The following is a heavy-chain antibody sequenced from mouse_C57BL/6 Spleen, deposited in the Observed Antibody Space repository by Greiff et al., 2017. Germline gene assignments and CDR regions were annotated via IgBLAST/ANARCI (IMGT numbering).Heavy chain of an antibody. V-gene: IGHV1-55*01. CDR3: ARPCYGYYWCCAVEY. Sequence: VQLQQPGAELVKPGASVKMSCKASGYTFTNYWITWVKQRPGQGLEWIGDINPGSGSTNYNEKFKGKATLTVDTSSSTAYMQLSSLTSEDSAVYYCARPCYGYYWCCAVEYRGNGISVTV. D-gene: IGHD2-3*01. CDR2: INPGSGST. J-gene: IGHJ4*01. CDR1: GYTFTNYW.